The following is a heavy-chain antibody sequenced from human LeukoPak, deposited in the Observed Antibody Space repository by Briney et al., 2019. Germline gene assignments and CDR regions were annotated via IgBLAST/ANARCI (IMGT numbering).Heavy chain of an antibody. CDR2: IIPIFGTA. V-gene: IGHV1-69*05. CDR3: ARAPGYSSSAGRYFDY. Sequence: GASVKVSCKASGYTFTGYYMHWVRQAPGQGLEWMGGIIPIFGTANYAQKFQGRVTITTDESTSTAYMELSSLRSKDTAVYYCARAPGYSSSAGRYFDYWGQETLVTVSS. D-gene: IGHD6-6*01. CDR1: GYTFTGYY. J-gene: IGHJ4*02.